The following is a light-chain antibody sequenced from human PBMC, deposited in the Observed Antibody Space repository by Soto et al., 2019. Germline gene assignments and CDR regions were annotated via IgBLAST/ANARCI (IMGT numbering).Light chain of an antibody. CDR3: GSYGGSNNWV. V-gene: IGLV2-14*01. CDR1: RSDIGRYNY. CDR2: EVT. J-gene: IGLJ3*02. Sequence: QSALAQPASVSGSPGQSITISCTGTRSDIGRYNYVSWYQQHPGEAPKLLIYEVTYRPSGVSARFSGSKSGSTASLTISGLQAEDEADYYCGSYGGSNNWVFGGGTKLTVL.